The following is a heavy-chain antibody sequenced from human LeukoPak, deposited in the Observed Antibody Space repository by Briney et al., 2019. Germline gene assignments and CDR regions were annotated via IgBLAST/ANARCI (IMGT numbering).Heavy chain of an antibody. Sequence: ASVKVSCKASGGTLSYSAISRVRQAPGQGLEWMGGTIPIFGTAHYAQKFQGRVTITADESTNTAYMELSSLRSEDTAVYYCARGSSLGVAPDWGQGTLVTVSS. CDR3: ARGSSLGVAPD. J-gene: IGHJ4*02. D-gene: IGHD3-3*01. V-gene: IGHV1-69*13. CDR1: GGTLSYSA. CDR2: TIPIFGTA.